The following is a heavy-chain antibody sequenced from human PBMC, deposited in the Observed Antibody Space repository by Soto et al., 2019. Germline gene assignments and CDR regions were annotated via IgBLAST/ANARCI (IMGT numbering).Heavy chain of an antibody. D-gene: IGHD5-12*01. V-gene: IGHV4-59*01. J-gene: IGHJ4*02. Sequence: PSETLSLTCTVSGGSISSYYWSWIRQPPGKGLEWIGYIYYSGSTNYNPSLKSRVTISVDTSKNQFSLKLSSVTAADTAVYYCARVPRDGYNRGGRNYFDYWGQGTLVTV. CDR1: GGSISSYY. CDR2: IYYSGST. CDR3: ARVPRDGYNRGGRNYFDY.